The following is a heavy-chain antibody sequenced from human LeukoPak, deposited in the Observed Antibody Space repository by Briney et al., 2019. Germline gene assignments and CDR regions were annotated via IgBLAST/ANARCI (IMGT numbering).Heavy chain of an antibody. V-gene: IGHV3-21*04. CDR2: ISTSSSHI. Sequence: PGGSLRLSCAASGFTLSSYGMSWVRQAPGKGLEWDSSISTSSSHIYYADSVKGRFTISRDNAKNSLYLQMNSLRAEDTAVYYCAKDSSYYYGSGSRDWFDPWGQGTLVTVSS. J-gene: IGHJ5*02. D-gene: IGHD3-10*01. CDR1: GFTLSSYG. CDR3: AKDSSYYYGSGSRDWFDP.